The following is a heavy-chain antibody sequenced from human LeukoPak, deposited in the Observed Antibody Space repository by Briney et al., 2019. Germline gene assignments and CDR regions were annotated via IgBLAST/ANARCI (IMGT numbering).Heavy chain of an antibody. CDR3: AKDLVVITLSNWYFDL. V-gene: IGHV3-23*01. CDR1: GFTFSSYA. D-gene: IGHD3-22*01. Sequence: GGSLRLSCAASGFTFSSYAMTWVRQAPGKGLEYVSTISAGGVTTFYAGSVKGRFTISRDNSKNTLYLQMNSLRAEDTAVYYCAKDLVVITLSNWYFDLWGRGTLVTVSS. J-gene: IGHJ2*01. CDR2: ISAGGVTT.